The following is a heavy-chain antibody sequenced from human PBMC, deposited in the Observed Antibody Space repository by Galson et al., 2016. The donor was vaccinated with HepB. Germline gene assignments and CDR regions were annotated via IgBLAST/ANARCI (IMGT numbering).Heavy chain of an antibody. CDR3: ARYFDH. V-gene: IGHV4-31*03. J-gene: IGHJ4*02. CDR1: GDSISNDGNY. Sequence: TLSLTCTVSGDSISNDGNYWSWTRQHPGKGLEFIGYIYHSGSTYYNPSLRSRVTISVDTSENQFSLKLSSVTAADTAVYYCARYFDHWGQGILVTVSS. CDR2: IYHSGST.